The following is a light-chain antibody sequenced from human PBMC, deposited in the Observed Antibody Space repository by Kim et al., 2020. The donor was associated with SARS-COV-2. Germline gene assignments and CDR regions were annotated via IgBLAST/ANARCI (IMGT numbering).Light chain of an antibody. Sequence: LSPGERATLSCRASQNVRRYLAWYQQKPGQTPRLLIFDTSNRATGIPARFSGSGSETDYTLTISSLEPEDFAVYYCQQRSDWPLTFGGGTKVEIK. V-gene: IGKV3-11*01. CDR3: QQRSDWPLT. J-gene: IGKJ4*01. CDR2: DTS. CDR1: QNVRRY.